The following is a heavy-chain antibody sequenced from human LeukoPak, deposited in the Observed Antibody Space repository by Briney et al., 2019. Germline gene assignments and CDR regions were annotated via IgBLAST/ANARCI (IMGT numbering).Heavy chain of an antibody. D-gene: IGHD3-22*01. CDR3: ARDSPDYYDSSGYYYLVDY. J-gene: IGHJ4*02. CDR2: ISAYNGNT. V-gene: IGHV1-18*01. Sequence: SVKVSCKASGYTFTSYGISWVRQAPGQGLEWMGWISAYNGNTNYAQKLQGRVTMTTDTSTSTAYMELRSLRSDDTAVYYCARDSPDYYDSSGYYYLVDYWGQGTLVTVSS. CDR1: GYTFTSYG.